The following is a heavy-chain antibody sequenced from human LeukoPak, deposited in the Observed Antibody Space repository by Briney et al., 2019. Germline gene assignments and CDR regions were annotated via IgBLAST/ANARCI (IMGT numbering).Heavy chain of an antibody. CDR2: ISYDGSNK. J-gene: IGHJ4*02. D-gene: IGHD5-12*01. Sequence: GGSLRLSCAASGFTFSSYGMHWVRQAPGKGLEWVAVISYDGSNKYQIDSVKGRFTISRDNSKNTLYLQMNSLRAEDTAVYYCARGGYQHYALVDYWGQGTLATVSS. CDR1: GFTFSSYG. V-gene: IGHV3-30*03. CDR3: ARGGYQHYALVDY.